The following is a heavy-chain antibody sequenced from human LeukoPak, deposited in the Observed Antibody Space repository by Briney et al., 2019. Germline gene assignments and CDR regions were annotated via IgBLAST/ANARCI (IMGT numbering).Heavy chain of an antibody. CDR3: AAGVGYTYGLSLGATALISDI. CDR2: IVVGTGKK. CDR1: GFTFSGCA. J-gene: IGHJ3*02. V-gene: IGHV1-58*02. Sequence: ASVKFSCKASGFTFSGCAMQWLRQARGQRLEWIGWIVVGTGKKDYAQRFQERVTITTDMTTSTAYMELSSLRSGDTAVYYCAAGVGYTYGLSLGATALISDIWGQGTKVTVSA. D-gene: IGHD5-18*01.